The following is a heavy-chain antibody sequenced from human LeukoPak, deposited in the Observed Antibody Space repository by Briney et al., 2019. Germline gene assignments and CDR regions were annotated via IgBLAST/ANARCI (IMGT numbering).Heavy chain of an antibody. Sequence: PSETLSLTCTVSGGSISSGSYYWSWIRQPAGKGLEWIGRIYTSGSTNCNPSLKSRVTISVDTSKNQFSLKLSSVTAADTAGYXXXXXXGLWFGESAGAFDIWGQGTMVTVSS. CDR1: GGSISSGSYY. V-gene: IGHV4-61*02. D-gene: IGHD3-10*01. CDR3: XXXXGLWFGESAGAFDI. J-gene: IGHJ3*02. CDR2: IYTSGST.